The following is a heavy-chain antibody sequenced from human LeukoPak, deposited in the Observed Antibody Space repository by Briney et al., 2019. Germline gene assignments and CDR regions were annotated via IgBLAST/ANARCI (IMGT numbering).Heavy chain of an antibody. CDR1: GFTFSSYS. D-gene: IGHD4-23*01. J-gene: IGHJ3*01. CDR2: ISSSSSTI. V-gene: IGHV3-48*01. Sequence: AGGSLRLSCAASGFTFSSYSMNWVRQAPGKGLEWVSYISSSSSTIYYADSVKGRFTISRDNAKNSLYLQMNSLRAEDMALYYCAKDINHGGNPDGFDFWGQGTMVTVSS. CDR3: AKDINHGGNPDGFDF.